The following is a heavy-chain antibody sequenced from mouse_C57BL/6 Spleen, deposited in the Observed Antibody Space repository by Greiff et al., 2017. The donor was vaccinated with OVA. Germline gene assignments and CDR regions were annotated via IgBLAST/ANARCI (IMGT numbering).Heavy chain of an antibody. J-gene: IGHJ2*01. CDR1: GYTFTSYW. CDR2: IDPSDSYT. Sequence: QVQLQQPGAELVKPGASVKLSCKASGYTFTSYWMQWVKQRPGQGLEWIGEIDPSDSYTNYNQKFKGKATLTVDKSSSTAYMQLSSLTSEDSAVYYCARAENFDYWGQGTTLTVSS. V-gene: IGHV1-50*01. CDR3: ARAENFDY.